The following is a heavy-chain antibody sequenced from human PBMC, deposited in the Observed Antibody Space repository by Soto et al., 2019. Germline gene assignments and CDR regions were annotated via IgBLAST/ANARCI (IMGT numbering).Heavy chain of an antibody. CDR3: ARRLAVAGTYWFDP. CDR1: GGSISSSSYY. Sequence: PSETLSLTCTVSGGSISSSSYYWGWIRQPPGKGLEWIGSIYYSGSTYYNPSLKSRVTISVDTSKNQFSLKLSSVTAADTAVYYCARRLAVAGTYWFDPWGQETLVTVSS. D-gene: IGHD6-19*01. CDR2: IYYSGST. J-gene: IGHJ5*02. V-gene: IGHV4-39*01.